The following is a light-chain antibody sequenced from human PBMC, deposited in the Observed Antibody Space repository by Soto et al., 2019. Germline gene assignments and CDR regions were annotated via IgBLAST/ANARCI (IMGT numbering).Light chain of an antibody. Sequence: ILKTQAPATLAVSRWENGTPPCRASQSVSSNLGWDQLKPGQAPRLLIYGTSTRITGIPARFSGSGSGTEFTLTISRLEPEDFAVYYCQQRSNVTFGGGTKVDI. CDR3: QQRSNVT. CDR1: QSVSSN. V-gene: IGKV3-15*01. CDR2: GTS. J-gene: IGKJ4*01.